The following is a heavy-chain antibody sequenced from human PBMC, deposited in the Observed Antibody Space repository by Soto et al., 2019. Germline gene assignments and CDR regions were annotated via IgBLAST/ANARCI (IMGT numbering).Heavy chain of an antibody. D-gene: IGHD3-22*01. J-gene: IGHJ4*02. V-gene: IGHV4-31*03. CDR1: GGSISSGGYY. CDR2: IYYSGST. CDR3: ASGPPRSSGYYFDY. Sequence: QVQLQESGPGLVKPSQSLSLTCTVSGGSISSGGYYWSWIRQHPGKGLEWIGYIYYSGSTYYNPSLKSRVTISVDTSKNQFSLKLSSVTAADTAVYYCASGPPRSSGYYFDYWGQGTLVTVSS.